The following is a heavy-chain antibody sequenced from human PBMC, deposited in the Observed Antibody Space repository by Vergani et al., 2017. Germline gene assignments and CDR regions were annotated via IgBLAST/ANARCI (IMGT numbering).Heavy chain of an antibody. CDR2: LSASDRRT. J-gene: IGHJ6*03. CDR3: ARGLYCSSTSCYIYYYYMDV. V-gene: IGHV3-23*01. CDR1: GFTFIMHA. D-gene: IGHD2-2*02. Sequence: EVQLLESGGDLVQPGGSLRLSCAASGFTFIMHAMSWVRQAPGKGLEWVSTLSASDRRTHYADSVKGRFTISRDNSKNTLYLQMNSLRAEDTAVYYCARGLYCSSTSCYIYYYYMDVWGKGTTVTVSS.